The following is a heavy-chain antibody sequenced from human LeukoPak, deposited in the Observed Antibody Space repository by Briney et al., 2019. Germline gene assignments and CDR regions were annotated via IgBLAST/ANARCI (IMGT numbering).Heavy chain of an antibody. CDR2: ISDDGSRQ. CDR1: GFTFWSYA. Sequence: GGSLRLSCAASGFTFWSYAMHWVRQAPGKGLEWVAVISDDGSRQHYAGFLEGRITISRDNSKNTVSLQMSSLRTEDTAVYFCAREQSGDGWSGFDYWGQGTLVTVSS. V-gene: IGHV3-30*15. J-gene: IGHJ4*02. CDR3: AREQSGDGWSGFDY. D-gene: IGHD6-19*01.